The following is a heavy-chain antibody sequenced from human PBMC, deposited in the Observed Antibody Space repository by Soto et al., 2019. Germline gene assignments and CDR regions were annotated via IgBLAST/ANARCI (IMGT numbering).Heavy chain of an antibody. J-gene: IGHJ4*02. CDR3: AREPVPYYDSRRGEVYFDY. CDR2: IKQDGSEK. Sequence: EVQLVESGGGLVQPGGSLRLSCAASGFTFSSYWMSWVRQAPGKGLEWVANIKQDGSEKYYVDSVKGRFTISRDNAKNSLYLQMNSLRAEDTAVYYCAREPVPYYDSRRGEVYFDYWGQGTLVTVSS. V-gene: IGHV3-7*01. D-gene: IGHD3-22*01. CDR1: GFTFSSYW.